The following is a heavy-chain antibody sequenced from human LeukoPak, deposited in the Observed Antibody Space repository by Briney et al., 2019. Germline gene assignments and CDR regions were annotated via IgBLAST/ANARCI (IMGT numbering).Heavy chain of an antibody. CDR1: GSSISSSRYY. Sequence: SETLSLTCTVSGSSISSSRYYSGWIRQPPWKGLEWIGNIYYSASTYHNPSRQSRITISVETSKNQFSLKLSSMTAADTAVYYCAVRPGDYPRHYYYAMDVWGQGTTVTVSS. V-gene: IGHV4-39*01. J-gene: IGHJ6*02. D-gene: IGHD4-17*01. CDR2: IYYSAST. CDR3: AVRPGDYPRHYYYAMDV.